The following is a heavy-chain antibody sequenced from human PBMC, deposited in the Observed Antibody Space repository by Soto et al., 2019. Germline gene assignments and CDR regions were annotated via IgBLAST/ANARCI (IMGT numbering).Heavy chain of an antibody. CDR1: GFTFSDYD. V-gene: IGHV3-11*06. CDR3: ERGVSLDCSSTRCYADF. J-gene: IGHJ4*02. CDR2: ISISSSYT. D-gene: IGHD2-2*01. Sequence: GGSLRFSCAASGFTFSDYDMSLIRQGPGKGLECVSYISISSSYTNYADSVKGRFTISRYNAKNSLYLQMNSLRAEDTAVYYCERGVSLDCSSTRCYADFWGKGTRLTVSS.